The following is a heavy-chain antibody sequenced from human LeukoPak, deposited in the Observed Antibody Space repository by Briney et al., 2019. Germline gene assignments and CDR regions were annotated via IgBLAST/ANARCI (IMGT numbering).Heavy chain of an antibody. CDR2: IYYSGST. CDR3: ARAQTRYSGSYYVDY. Sequence: SETLSLTCTVSGGSISSYYWSWIRQPPGKGLEWIGYIYYSGSTNYNPSLKSRVTISVDTSKNQFSLKLSSVTAADTAVYYSARAQTRYSGSYYVDYWGQGTLVTVSS. D-gene: IGHD1-26*01. CDR1: GGSISSYY. V-gene: IGHV4-59*08. J-gene: IGHJ4*02.